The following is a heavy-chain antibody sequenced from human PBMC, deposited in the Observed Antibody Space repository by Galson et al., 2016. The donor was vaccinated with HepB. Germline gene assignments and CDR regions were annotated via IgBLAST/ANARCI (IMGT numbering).Heavy chain of an antibody. CDR2: ISAYKGDT. V-gene: IGHV1-18*01. CDR3: AIIMTTPGAFDY. D-gene: IGHD3-16*01. Sequence: SVKVSCKASGYTFSRYGISWVRQAPGQGLEWMGWISAYKGDTNYAQSLQGRVTMTRDTSTSTVYMELSSLTSEDTAVYYCAIIMTTPGAFDYWGQGTLVTVSS. J-gene: IGHJ4*02. CDR1: GYTFSRYG.